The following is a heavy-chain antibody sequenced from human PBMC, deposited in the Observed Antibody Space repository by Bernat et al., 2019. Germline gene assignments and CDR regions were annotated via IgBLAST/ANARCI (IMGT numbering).Heavy chain of an antibody. Sequence: EVQLVQSGAEVKKPGESLKISCKGSGYSFTNYWIAWVRQMPGEGLEWMGIIYPDDSDTRYSPAFQGQVTISADKSINTAYLQWSGLKASDSAMYYCARLVFSSGNDAFDIWGQGTMVTVSS. V-gene: IGHV5-51*01. J-gene: IGHJ3*02. CDR1: GYSFTNYW. CDR3: ARLVFSSGNDAFDI. CDR2: IYPDDSDT. D-gene: IGHD3-10*01.